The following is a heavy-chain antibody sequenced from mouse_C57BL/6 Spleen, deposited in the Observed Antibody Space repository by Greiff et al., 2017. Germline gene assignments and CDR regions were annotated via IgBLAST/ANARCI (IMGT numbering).Heavy chain of an antibody. J-gene: IGHJ2*01. V-gene: IGHV1-53*01. CDR3: ARRGPNSDYPD. D-gene: IGHD2-4*01. CDR1: GYTFTSYW. CDR2: INPSNGGT. Sequence: QVQLQQPGPELVKPGASVTLSCTASGYTFTSYWMHWVKQRPGQGLEWMGNINPSNGGTNYNEKFKSKATLTVDKSPSTAYMQLSSLTSEDSAVYYSARRGPNSDYPDWGQGTTLTVSS.